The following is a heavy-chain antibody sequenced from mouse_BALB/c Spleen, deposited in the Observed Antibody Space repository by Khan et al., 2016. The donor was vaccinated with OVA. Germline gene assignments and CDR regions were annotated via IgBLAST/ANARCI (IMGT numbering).Heavy chain of an antibody. CDR3: ARHADDGYYDY. V-gene: IGHV1S137*01. J-gene: IGHJ2*01. CDR2: ISTYSGST. Sequence: VQLQESGPELVRPWVSVKISCKGSGYTFTDYAMYWVKQSRAKSLEWCGLISTYSGSTNYNPKLKGKATMTVDKSSSTAYMELARLTSEDSAIYSGARHADDGYYDYWGQGTTLTVSS. CDR1: GYTFTDYA. D-gene: IGHD2-3*01.